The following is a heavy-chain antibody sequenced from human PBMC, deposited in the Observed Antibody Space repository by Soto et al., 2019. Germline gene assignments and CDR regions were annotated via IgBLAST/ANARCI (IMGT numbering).Heavy chain of an antibody. V-gene: IGHV3-23*01. D-gene: IGHD3-22*01. CDR1: GFTFSSYA. CDR2: ISGSGGST. CDR3: AKRGYGYFHSYYYYYMDV. Sequence: GGSLRLSCAASGFTFSSYAMSWVRQAPGKGLEWVSAISGSGGSTYYADSVKGRFTISRDNSKNTLYLQMNSLRAEDTAVYYCAKRGYGYFHSYYYYYMDVWGKGTTVTVSS. J-gene: IGHJ6*03.